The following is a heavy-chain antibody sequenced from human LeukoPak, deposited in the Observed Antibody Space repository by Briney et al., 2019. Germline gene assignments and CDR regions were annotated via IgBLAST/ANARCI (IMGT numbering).Heavy chain of an antibody. CDR3: ARVTHTELSTWFDP. J-gene: IGHJ5*02. CDR1: GYIFTSYF. V-gene: IGHV1-46*01. D-gene: IGHD5-18*01. Sequence: ASVKVSCKASGYIFTSYFMHWVRQAPGQGLEWMGLINPSGGSTRYAQKFQGRVTMTRDMSTSTVYMELSSLRSEDTAVYYCARVTHTELSTWFDPWGQGTLVTVSS. CDR2: INPSGGST.